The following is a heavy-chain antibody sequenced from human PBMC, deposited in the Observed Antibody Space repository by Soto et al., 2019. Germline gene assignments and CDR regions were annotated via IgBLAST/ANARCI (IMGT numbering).Heavy chain of an antibody. CDR1: GFTVSSNY. V-gene: IGHV3-53*01. CDR3: ARTPSPSSPFDY. D-gene: IGHD6-13*01. Sequence: EVQLVESGGGLIQPGGSLRLSCAASGFTVSSNYMTWVRQAPGKGLEWVSIIFAGGNTYYADSVKGRFTISRDNSKNTMYRQRSGLRAEDTAVYCCARTPSPSSPFDYWGQGTLVTVPS. J-gene: IGHJ4*02. CDR2: IFAGGNT.